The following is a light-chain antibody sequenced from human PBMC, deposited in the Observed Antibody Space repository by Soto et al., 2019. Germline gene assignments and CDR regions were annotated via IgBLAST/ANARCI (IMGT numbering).Light chain of an antibody. V-gene: IGLV4-69*01. CDR1: SGHSSYA. J-gene: IGLJ2*01. Sequence: VLTQSPSASASLGASVKLTCTLSSGHSSYAIAWHQQQPEKGPRYLMKLDSDGSHTKGDAIPDRFSGSSSGAERYLTISGLQSEDEADYYCQTWGTGIHVVFGGGTKLTVL. CDR3: QTWGTGIHVV. CDR2: LDSDGSH.